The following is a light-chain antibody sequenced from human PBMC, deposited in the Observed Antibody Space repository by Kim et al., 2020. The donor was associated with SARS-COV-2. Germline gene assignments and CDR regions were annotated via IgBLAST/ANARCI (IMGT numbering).Light chain of an antibody. J-gene: IGLJ2*01. CDR2: QDS. Sequence: SYELTQPPSVSVSPGQTASITCSGDKLGDKYACWYQQKPGQSPVLVIYQDSKRPSGIPERFSGSNSGNTATLTISGTQAMDEADYYCQAWDSSTSVVFGGGTEVTV. CDR3: QAWDSSTSVV. V-gene: IGLV3-1*01. CDR1: KLGDKY.